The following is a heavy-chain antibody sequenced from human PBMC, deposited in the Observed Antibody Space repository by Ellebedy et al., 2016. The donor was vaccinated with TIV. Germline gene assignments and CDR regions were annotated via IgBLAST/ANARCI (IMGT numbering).Heavy chain of an antibody. Sequence: AASVKVSCKASGYTFTSYYMHWVRQAPGQGLEWMGIINPTAGSTSSAQKFQGRVTMTSDTSTRTVYMELSSLSSEDTAVYYCARAPSVDPHMDVWGQGTTVTVSS. CDR3: ARAPSVDPHMDV. J-gene: IGHJ6*02. V-gene: IGHV1-46*01. CDR1: GYTFTSYY. D-gene: IGHD6-19*01. CDR2: INPTAGST.